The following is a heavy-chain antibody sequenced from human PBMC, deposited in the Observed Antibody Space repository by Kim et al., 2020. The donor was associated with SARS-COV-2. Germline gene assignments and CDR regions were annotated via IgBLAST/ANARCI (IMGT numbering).Heavy chain of an antibody. J-gene: IGHJ4*02. CDR3: ARRIRSGIAVARGYYFDY. CDR2: IYYSGST. Sequence: SETLSLTCTVSGGSISSSSYYWGWIRQPPGKGLEWIGSIYYSGSTYYNPSLKSRVTISVDTSKNQFSLKLSSVTAADTAVYYGARRIRSGIAVARGYYFDYWGQGTLVTVSS. CDR1: GGSISSSSYY. V-gene: IGHV4-39*01. D-gene: IGHD6-19*01.